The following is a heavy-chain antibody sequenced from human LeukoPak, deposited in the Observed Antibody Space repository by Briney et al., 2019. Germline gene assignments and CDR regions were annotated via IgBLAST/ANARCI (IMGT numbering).Heavy chain of an antibody. CDR3: AMGLAWKLDY. CDR2: IYHSGST. D-gene: IGHD4-23*01. Sequence: SETLSLTCAVSGDSINNNNWWSWVRQSPGKGLEWIGEIYHSGSTNYNPSLKSRVTISVDKSKNQFSLKLSSVIAADTAVYYCAMGLAWKLDYWGQGTLVTVSS. J-gene: IGHJ4*02. V-gene: IGHV4-4*02. CDR1: GDSINNNNW.